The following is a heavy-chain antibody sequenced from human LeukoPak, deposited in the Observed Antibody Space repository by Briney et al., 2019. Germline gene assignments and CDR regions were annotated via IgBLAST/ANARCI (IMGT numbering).Heavy chain of an antibody. D-gene: IGHD3-10*01. CDR2: IRYDGSNK. CDR1: GFTFSSYG. CDR3: ARVMQGGRDPFLWFGEWSSPSDAFDI. Sequence: GGSLRLSCAASGFTFSSYGMHWVRQAPGKGLEWVAFIRYDGSNKYYADSVKGRFTISRDNSKNTLYLQMNSLRAEDTAVYYCARVMQGGRDPFLWFGEWSSPSDAFDIWGQGTMVTVSS. V-gene: IGHV3-30*02. J-gene: IGHJ3*02.